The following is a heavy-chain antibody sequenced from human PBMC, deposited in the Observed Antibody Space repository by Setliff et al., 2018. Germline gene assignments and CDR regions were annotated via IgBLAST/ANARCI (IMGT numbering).Heavy chain of an antibody. CDR2: ISDSGYT. D-gene: IGHD1-20*01. J-gene: IGHJ5*02. CDR3: ARYNSSAACFDL. CDR1: GGSISNYY. V-gene: IGHV4-59*08. Sequence: PSETLSLTCIVSGGSISNYYWSWIRQPPGKGLEWIGYISDSGYTNYNPALKSRVTMSVDTSKKRFSLMLRSVTAADTAIYYCARYNSSAACFDLWGPGTLVTVSS.